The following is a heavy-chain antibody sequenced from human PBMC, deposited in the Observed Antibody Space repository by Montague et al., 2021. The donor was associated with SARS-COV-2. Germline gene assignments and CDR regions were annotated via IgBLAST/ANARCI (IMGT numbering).Heavy chain of an antibody. V-gene: IGHV3-15*01. J-gene: IGHJ6*02. D-gene: IGHD4/OR15-4a*01. CDR2: IKSKTDGGTT. Sequence: SLRLSCAASGFTFNNAWMSWVRQAPGKGLEWVGRIKSKTDGGTTDYAAPVKGRFTISRDDSKNTLYLQMNSLKTEDTAVYYCTTACSPYYYYYYGMDVWGQGTTVTVSS. CDR3: TTACSPYYYYYYGMDV. CDR1: GFTFNNAW.